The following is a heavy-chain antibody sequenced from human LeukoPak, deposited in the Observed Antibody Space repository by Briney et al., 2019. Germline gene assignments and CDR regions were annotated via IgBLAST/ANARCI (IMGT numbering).Heavy chain of an antibody. CDR1: GFTFSSYA. CDR2: ISGSGGST. D-gene: IGHD3-3*01. J-gene: IGHJ5*02. CDR3: AKARSITIFGVRDWFDP. Sequence: GGSLRLSCAASGFTFSSYAMSWVRQAPGKGLEWVSAISGSGGSTYYADSVKGRFTISRDNSKNTLYLQMNSLRAEDTAVYYCAKARSITIFGVRDWFDPWGQGTLVTVSS. V-gene: IGHV3-23*01.